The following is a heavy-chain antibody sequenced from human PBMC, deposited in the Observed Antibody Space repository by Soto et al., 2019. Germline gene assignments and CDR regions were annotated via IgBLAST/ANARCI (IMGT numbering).Heavy chain of an antibody. J-gene: IGHJ4*02. CDR3: SKNNVAPAFVGFEY. D-gene: IGHD2-2*01. V-gene: IGHV3-53*01. CDR2: LYSGGKS. Sequence: GGSLRLSCAASGFNFDNSYMSWVRQAPGKGLEWVAILYSGGKSYYAESVRGRFTISRDISKNTLDLQMNRLTADDSAVYYCSKNNVAPAFVGFEYWGQGTLVTVSS. CDR1: GFNFDNSY.